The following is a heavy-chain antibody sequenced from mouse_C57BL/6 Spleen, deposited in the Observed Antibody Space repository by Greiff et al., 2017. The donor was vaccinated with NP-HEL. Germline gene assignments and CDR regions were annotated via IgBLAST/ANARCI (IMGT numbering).Heavy chain of an antibody. D-gene: IGHD1-1*01. CDR3: ARPIYYYASISVYFDY. CDR2: IHPNSGST. CDR1: GYTFTSYW. Sequence: VQLQQPGAELVKPGASVKLSCKASGYTFTSYWMHWVKQRPGQGLEWIGMIHPNSGSTNYNEKFKSKATLTVDKSSSTAYMQLSSLTSEDSAVYYCARPIYYYASISVYFDYWGQGTTLTVSS. V-gene: IGHV1-64*01. J-gene: IGHJ2*01.